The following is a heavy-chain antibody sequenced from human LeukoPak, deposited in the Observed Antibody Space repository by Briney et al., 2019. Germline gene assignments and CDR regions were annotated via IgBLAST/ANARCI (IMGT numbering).Heavy chain of an antibody. V-gene: IGHV4-61*01. D-gene: IGHD6-19*01. J-gene: IGHJ5*02. CDR1: GGSVSSSTCY. CDR3: ARDRAVAGFRSRWFDP. Sequence: SETLSLTCTVSGGSVSSSTCYWSWIRQPPGKGLEWIGYIYYSGSTDYNPTLKSRVAISLDTSKNQFSLKLSSVTAADTAVYYCARDRAVAGFRSRWFDPWGQGTLVTVSS. CDR2: IYYSGST.